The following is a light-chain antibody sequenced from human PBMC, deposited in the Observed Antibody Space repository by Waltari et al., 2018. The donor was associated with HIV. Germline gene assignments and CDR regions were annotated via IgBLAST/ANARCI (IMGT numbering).Light chain of an antibody. Sequence: QSALTQPRSVSGSPGQSVTISCTGTSSDVGAYNRVSWYQQHPGKAPKVVIYDVRKRPDGVPDRFSGSKSANTASLTISGLQADDEADYHCCSFAGSYIVFGTGTKVTVL. CDR2: DVR. CDR3: CSFAGSYIV. CDR1: SSDVGAYNR. J-gene: IGLJ1*01. V-gene: IGLV2-11*01.